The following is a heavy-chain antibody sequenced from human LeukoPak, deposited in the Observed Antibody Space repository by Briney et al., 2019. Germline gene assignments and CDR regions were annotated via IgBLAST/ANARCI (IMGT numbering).Heavy chain of an antibody. CDR3: ASLHRGLVWAFDI. CDR2: IYYSGST. V-gene: IGHV4-39*07. D-gene: IGHD3-16*01. J-gene: IGHJ3*02. CDR1: GFTVSSNY. Sequence: GSLRLSCAASGFTVSSNYMSWVRQPPGKGLEWIGSIYYSGSTYYNPSLKSRVTISVDTSKNQFSLKLSSVTAADTAVYYCASLHRGLVWAFDIWGQGTMVTVSS.